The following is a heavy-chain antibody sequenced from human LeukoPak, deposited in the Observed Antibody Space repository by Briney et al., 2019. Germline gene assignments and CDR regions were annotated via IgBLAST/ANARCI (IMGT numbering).Heavy chain of an antibody. CDR3: VKDSKSSGWYVPPNFDY. CDR2: VSSNVYST. Sequence: PGGSLRLSCSASGFTFSTYAMHWVRQAPGKGLEYVSSVSSNVYSTHYADSVKGRFAISRDNSKNTLYLQMSSLRTEDTAVHYCVKDSKSSGWYVPPNFDYWGQGTLVTVSS. J-gene: IGHJ4*02. D-gene: IGHD6-19*01. V-gene: IGHV3-64D*09. CDR1: GFTFSTYA.